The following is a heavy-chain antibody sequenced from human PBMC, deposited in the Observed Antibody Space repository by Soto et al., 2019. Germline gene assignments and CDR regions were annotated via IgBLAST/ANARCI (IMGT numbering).Heavy chain of an antibody. CDR2: IYYSGST. CDR3: ARDRLRDYYGMDV. J-gene: IGHJ6*02. CDR1: GGSISSYY. Sequence: SETLSLTCPVSGGSISSYYWSWIRQPPGKGLEWIGYIYYSGSTNYNPSLKSRVTISVDTSKNQFSLKLSSVTAADTAVYYCARDRLRDYYGMDVWGQGTTVTVSS. V-gene: IGHV4-59*01. D-gene: IGHD5-12*01.